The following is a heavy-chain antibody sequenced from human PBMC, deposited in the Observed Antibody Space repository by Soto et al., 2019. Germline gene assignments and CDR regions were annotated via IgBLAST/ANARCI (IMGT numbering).Heavy chain of an antibody. CDR2: IYTSGST. D-gene: IGHD2-2*01. J-gene: IGHJ6*02. CDR3: ARDLIVVVPAAHTAYYYYYGMDV. CDR1: GGSISSYY. V-gene: IGHV4-4*07. Sequence: QVQLQESGPGLVKPSETLSLTCTVSGGSISSYYWSWIRQPAGKGLEWIGRIYTSGSTNYNPSLKSRVTMSVETSKNQFSLKLSSVTAADTAVYYCARDLIVVVPAAHTAYYYYYGMDVWGQGTTVTVSS.